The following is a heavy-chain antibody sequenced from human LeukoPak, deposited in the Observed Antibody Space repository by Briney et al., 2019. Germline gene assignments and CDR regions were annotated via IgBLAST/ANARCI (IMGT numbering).Heavy chain of an antibody. J-gene: IGHJ1*01. V-gene: IGHV3-23*01. CDR1: GFTFSSYG. CDR3: ARDSEPAAGYQH. D-gene: IGHD6-13*01. CDR2: ISGSGGST. Sequence: GGTLRLSCAASGFTFSSYGMSWVRQAPGKGLEWVSAISGSGGSTYYADSVKGRFTISRDNSKNTLYLQMNSLRAEDTAVYYCARDSEPAAGYQHWGQGTLVTVSS.